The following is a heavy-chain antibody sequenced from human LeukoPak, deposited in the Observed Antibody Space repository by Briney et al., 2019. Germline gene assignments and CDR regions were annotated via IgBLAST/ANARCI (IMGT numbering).Heavy chain of an antibody. Sequence: WVRQAPGKGLEWIGSIYYSGSTYYNPSLKSRVTISVDTSKNQFSLKLSSVTAADTAAYYCARGRVTMPAYWGQGTLVTVSS. CDR2: IYYSGST. CDR3: ARGRVTMPAY. D-gene: IGHD3-3*01. V-gene: IGHV4-39*07. J-gene: IGHJ4*02.